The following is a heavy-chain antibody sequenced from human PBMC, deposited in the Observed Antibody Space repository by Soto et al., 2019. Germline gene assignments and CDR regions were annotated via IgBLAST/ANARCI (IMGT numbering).Heavy chain of an antibody. Sequence: QVQLQESGPGLVKPSQTLSLTCTVSGGSISSGGYYWSWLRQHPGKGLEWIGYIFDSGTTYYNPSLKSRVTIAVDPSKSQFALRLTSVTATDTAVYYCASQASGWYPDYWRQGTLVTVSS. D-gene: IGHD6-19*01. CDR1: GGSISSGGYY. V-gene: IGHV4-31*03. CDR3: ASQASGWYPDY. J-gene: IGHJ4*02. CDR2: IFDSGTT.